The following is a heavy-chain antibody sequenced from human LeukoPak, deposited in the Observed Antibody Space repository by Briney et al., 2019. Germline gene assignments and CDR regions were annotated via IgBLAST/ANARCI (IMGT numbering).Heavy chain of an antibody. CDR3: ARDGTSYYGMDV. CDR1: GGSISSYY. V-gene: IGHV4-59*12. Sequence: TSETLSLTCTVSGGSISSYYWSWIRQPPGKGLEWIGYIYYSGSTNYNPSLKSRVTISVDTSKNQFSLKLSSVTAADTAVYYCARDGTSYYGMDVWGQGTTVTVSS. D-gene: IGHD2-8*01. J-gene: IGHJ6*02. CDR2: IYYSGST.